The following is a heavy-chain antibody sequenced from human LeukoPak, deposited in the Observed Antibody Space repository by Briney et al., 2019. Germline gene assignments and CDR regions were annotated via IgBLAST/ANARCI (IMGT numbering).Heavy chain of an antibody. J-gene: IGHJ4*02. CDR2: ITGSGAFT. CDR1: GFTFINYS. Sequence: PGGSLRLSCAASGFTFINYSMTWVRQAPGKGLEWVSAITGSGAFTDYADSVKGRFTISRDNSKNTLYLQMNSLRAEDTAVYYCAKDSHFLTMVRGVTAFDYWGQGTLVTVSS. V-gene: IGHV3-23*01. CDR3: AKDSHFLTMVRGVTAFDY. D-gene: IGHD3-10*01.